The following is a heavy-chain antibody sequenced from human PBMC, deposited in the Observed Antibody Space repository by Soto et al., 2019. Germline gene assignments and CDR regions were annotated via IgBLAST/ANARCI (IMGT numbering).Heavy chain of an antibody. D-gene: IGHD1-26*01. J-gene: IGHJ4*02. V-gene: IGHV3-23*01. Sequence: PGGSLRLSCAASGFTFSSYAMSWVRQAPGKGLEWVSAISGSGGSTYYADSVKGRFTISRDNSKNTLYLQMNSLRAEDTAVYYCDQGEWELLPPYYWGQGILVTVSS. CDR1: GFTFSSYA. CDR2: ISGSGGST. CDR3: DQGEWELLPPYY.